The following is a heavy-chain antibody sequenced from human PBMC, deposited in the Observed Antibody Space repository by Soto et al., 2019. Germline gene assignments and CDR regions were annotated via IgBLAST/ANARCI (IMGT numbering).Heavy chain of an antibody. V-gene: IGHV4-34*01. CDR2: INHSGST. CDR3: ARGGPTGIAAAATGWFDP. J-gene: IGHJ5*02. Sequence: SETLSLTCAVYGGSFSGYYWSWIRQPPGKGLEWIGEINHSGSTNYNPSLKSRVTISVDTSKNQFSLKLSSVTAADTAVYYCARGGPTGIAAAATGWFDPWGQGTLVTVSS. D-gene: IGHD6-13*01. CDR1: GGSFSGYY.